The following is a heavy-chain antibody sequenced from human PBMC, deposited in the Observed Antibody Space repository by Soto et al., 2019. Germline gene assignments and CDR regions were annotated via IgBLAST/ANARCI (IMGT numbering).Heavy chain of an antibody. CDR3: AVSIVVVTSADSYYSGMDV. CDR2: IIPIFGTA. Sequence: SVKVPCKASGGTFSSYAISWVRQAPGQGLEWMGGIIPIFGTANYAQKFQGRVTITADESTSTAYLELSSLRPEDTAMYYCAVSIVVVTSADSYYSGMDVWGQGTTVTVSS. J-gene: IGHJ6*02. D-gene: IGHD2-15*01. CDR1: GGTFSSYA. V-gene: IGHV1-69*13.